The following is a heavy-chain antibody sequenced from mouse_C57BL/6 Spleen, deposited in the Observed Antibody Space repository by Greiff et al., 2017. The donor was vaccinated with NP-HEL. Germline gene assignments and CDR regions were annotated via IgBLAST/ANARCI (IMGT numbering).Heavy chain of an antibody. V-gene: IGHV1-26*01. CDR2: INPNNGGT. Sequence: VQLQQSGPELVKPGASVKISCKASGYTFTDYYMNWVKQSHGKSLEWIGDINPNNGGTSYNQKFKGKATLTVDKSSSTAYMELRSLTSEDSAVYYCARSGDYHYAMDYWGQGTSVTVSS. CDR1: GYTFTDYY. J-gene: IGHJ4*01. CDR3: ARSGDYHYAMDY. D-gene: IGHD2-4*01.